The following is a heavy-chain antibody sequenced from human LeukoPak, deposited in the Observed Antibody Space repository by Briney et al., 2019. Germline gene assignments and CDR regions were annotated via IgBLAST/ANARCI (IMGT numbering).Heavy chain of an antibody. J-gene: IGHJ4*02. D-gene: IGHD1-26*01. V-gene: IGHV3-7*01. CDR2: IKQDGSEK. Sequence: GGSLRLSCAASGFTFSSYWMSWVRQAPGKGLEWVANIKQDGSEKYYVDSVKGRFTISRDNAKNSLYLQMNSLRAEDTAVYYCAREQWELPHNYFDCWGQGTLVTVSS. CDR1: GFTFSSYW. CDR3: AREQWELPHNYFDC.